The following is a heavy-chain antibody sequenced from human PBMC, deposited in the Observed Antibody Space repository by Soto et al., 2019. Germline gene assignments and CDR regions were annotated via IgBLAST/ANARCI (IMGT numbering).Heavy chain of an antibody. CDR3: ARGARYYYDSSGYYGTDAFDI. J-gene: IGHJ3*02. CDR1: GGTFSSYA. V-gene: IGHV1-69*12. CDR2: IIPIFGTA. D-gene: IGHD3-22*01. Sequence: QVQLVQSGAEVKKPGSSVKVSCKASGGTFSSYAISWVRQAPGKGLEWMGGIIPIFGTATYAQKFQGRVTITADEATSTAYMELSSLRTEDTAVYYCARGARYYYDSSGYYGTDAFDIWGRGTMVTVSS.